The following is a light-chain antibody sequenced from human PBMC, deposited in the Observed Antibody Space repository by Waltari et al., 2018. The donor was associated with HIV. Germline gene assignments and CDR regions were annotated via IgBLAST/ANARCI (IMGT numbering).Light chain of an antibody. CDR3: QQYDNYPWT. J-gene: IGKJ1*01. Sequence: DAQMTQSPYTLSASVGDTDTITCRASQSISTWLAWYQQTPGNAPKLLMYGASSLKSGVPSRFSGSGSGTEFTLTISSLQPDDFATYYCQQYDNYPWTFGQGTKVQVK. CDR2: GAS. V-gene: IGKV1-5*03. CDR1: QSISTW.